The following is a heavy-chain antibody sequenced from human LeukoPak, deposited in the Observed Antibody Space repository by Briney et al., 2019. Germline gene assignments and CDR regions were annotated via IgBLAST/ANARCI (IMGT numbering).Heavy chain of an antibody. Sequence: PGGSLRLSCTASGFSFGDYAMSWVRQAPGEGLEWVGFIRSKAYGGTTEYAASVKGRFTISRDDSKSIAYLQMNSLKTEDTAVYYCTSGGTSYYWGQGTLVTVSS. CDR1: GFSFGDYA. V-gene: IGHV3-49*04. CDR2: IRSKAYGGTT. D-gene: IGHD4-23*01. J-gene: IGHJ4*02. CDR3: TSGGTSYY.